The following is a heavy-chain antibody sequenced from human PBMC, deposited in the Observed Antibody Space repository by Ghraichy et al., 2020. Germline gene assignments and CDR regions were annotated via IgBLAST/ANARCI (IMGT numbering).Heavy chain of an antibody. D-gene: IGHD6-6*01. CDR3: ARIGYSSSSFDY. V-gene: IGHV3-7*03. J-gene: IGHJ4*02. CDR1: GFTYTRYW. CDR2: INQDGSQT. Sequence: GGSLRLSCSASGFTYTRYWMSLVRQAPGKGQEWLANINQDGSQTDCVDSVKGRFSFPRDNAKNSLYLQLNSLRAEDTAVYFCARIGYSSSSFDYWGQGTMVTVSS.